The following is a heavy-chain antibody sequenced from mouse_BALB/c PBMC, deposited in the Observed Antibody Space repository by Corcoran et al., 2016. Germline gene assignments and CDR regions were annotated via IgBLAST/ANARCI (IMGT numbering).Heavy chain of an antibody. CDR1: GYTFTDYY. D-gene: IGHD4-1*01. V-gene: IGHV1-26*01. CDR2: INPNNGGT. CDR3: ARDWDWYFDV. J-gene: IGHJ1*01. Sequence: EFQLQQSGSVRVKPGAAVKMSDKASGYTFTDYYRKWVKRSNERSLECIGDINPNNGGTSYNQKFKGKATLTVHKSSSTAYMQLNSLTSEDSAVYYCARDWDWYFDVWGAGTTVTVS.